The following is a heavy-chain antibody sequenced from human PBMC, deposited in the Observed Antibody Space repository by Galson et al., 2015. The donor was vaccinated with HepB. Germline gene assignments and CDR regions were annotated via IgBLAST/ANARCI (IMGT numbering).Heavy chain of an antibody. CDR3: VKGSFSGEQWLEHYHFDS. D-gene: IGHD6-19*01. J-gene: IGHJ4*02. CDR2: ISSSRTNT. CDR1: GFPFGIYA. V-gene: IGHV3-23*05. Sequence: SLRLSCAASGFPFGIYAMTWVRQAPGKGLEWISSISSSRTNTHYSDSVKGRFTISRDNSQNTLSLEMSSLRAEDTALYYCVKGSFSGEQWLEHYHFDSWGQGALVTVSS.